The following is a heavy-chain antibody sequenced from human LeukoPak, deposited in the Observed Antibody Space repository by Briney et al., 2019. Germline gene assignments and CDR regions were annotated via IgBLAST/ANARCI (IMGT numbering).Heavy chain of an antibody. D-gene: IGHD2-2*01. CDR1: GYTFTTYD. V-gene: IGHV1-8*01. J-gene: IGHJ5*02. CDR2: MDPHNGNA. CDR3: ARIPQRVPHNWFDP. Sequence: GASVKVSCKASGYTFTTYDINWVRHAAGQGLEWMGWMDPHNGNAGYAQKFQGRVTMTRDTSISTAYMELSSLRSDDTAVYYCARIPQRVPHNWFDPWGQGTLVTVSS.